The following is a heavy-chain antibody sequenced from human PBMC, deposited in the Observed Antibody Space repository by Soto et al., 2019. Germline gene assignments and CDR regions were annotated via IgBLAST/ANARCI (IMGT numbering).Heavy chain of an antibody. D-gene: IGHD3-10*01. CDR1: GGSFSGYY. Sequence: PSETLSLTCAVYGGSFSGYYWSWIRQPPGKGLKWIGEINHSGSTNYNPSLKSRVTISVDTSKNQFSLKLSSVTAADMAVYYCASGGYYYGSGSFMDVWGKGTTVTVSS. CDR3: ASGGYYYGSGSFMDV. J-gene: IGHJ6*03. CDR2: INHSGST. V-gene: IGHV4-34*01.